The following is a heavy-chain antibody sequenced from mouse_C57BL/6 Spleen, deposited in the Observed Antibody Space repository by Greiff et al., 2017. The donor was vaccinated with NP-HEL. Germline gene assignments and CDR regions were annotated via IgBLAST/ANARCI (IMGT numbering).Heavy chain of an antibody. CDR3: ARSDWDGAY. D-gene: IGHD4-1*01. CDR2: IYPRSGNT. Sequence: VQLQQSGAELARPGASVKLSCKASGYTFTSYGISWVKQRTGQGLAWIVEIYPRSGNTYYNETFNGKATLTADKSSSTAYMELRSLTSEDSAVYFCARSDWDGAYWGQGTLVTVSA. J-gene: IGHJ3*01. V-gene: IGHV1-81*01. CDR1: GYTFTSYG.